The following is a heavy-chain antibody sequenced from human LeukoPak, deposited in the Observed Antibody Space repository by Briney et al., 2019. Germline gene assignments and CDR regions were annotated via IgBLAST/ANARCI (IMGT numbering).Heavy chain of an antibody. V-gene: IGHV4-59*08. CDR1: GTSISSSY. D-gene: IGHD4-23*01. Sequence: PSETLSLTCIVSGTSISSSYWSWIRQPPGKGLQWIGYIYYSGNTNYNPSLNSRGTISLDESKNQVSLKLRSVTAADTAVYYCAKYRVDSDGNAGGDDAFDVWGQGTMVTVSS. J-gene: IGHJ3*01. CDR3: AKYRVDSDGNAGGDDAFDV. CDR2: IYYSGNT.